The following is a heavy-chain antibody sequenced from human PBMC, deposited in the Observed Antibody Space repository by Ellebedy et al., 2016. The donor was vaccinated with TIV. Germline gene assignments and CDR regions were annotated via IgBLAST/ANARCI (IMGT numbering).Heavy chain of an antibody. CDR2: IGRHSSTI. J-gene: IGHJ4*02. CDR1: GSTSIDDG. Sequence: GGSLRLSCVVSGSTSIDDGMHWVRQYPGKGPEWVAGIGRHSSTIGYADSVKGRFTISRDDAKNSVYLQMNSLKPEDTALYYCARDTLGYYASGLGNWGQGTQVTVSS. CDR3: ARDTLGYYASGLGN. V-gene: IGHV3-9*02. D-gene: IGHD3-10*01.